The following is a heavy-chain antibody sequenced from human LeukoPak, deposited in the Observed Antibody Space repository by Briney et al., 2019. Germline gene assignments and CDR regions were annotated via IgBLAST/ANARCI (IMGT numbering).Heavy chain of an antibody. CDR2: ISYDGSNK. J-gene: IGHJ4*02. V-gene: IGHV3-30*18. Sequence: GGSLRLSCAASGFTFSSYGMHWVRQAPGKGLEWVAVISYDGSNKYYADSVKGRFTISRDNSGNTLYLQMNSLRAEDTAVYYCAKARIAVGYFDYWGQGTLVTVSS. CDR3: AKARIAVGYFDY. CDR1: GFTFSSYG. D-gene: IGHD6-19*01.